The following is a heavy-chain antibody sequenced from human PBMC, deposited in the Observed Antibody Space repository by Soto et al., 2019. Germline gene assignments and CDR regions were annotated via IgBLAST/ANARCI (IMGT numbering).Heavy chain of an antibody. D-gene: IGHD3-10*01. Sequence: QVQLVESGGGVVQPGRSLSLSCAASGFTFSDYALHWVRQAPGKGLEWVALLSYNGGNEKYASSLKGRFTISRDNSKSTVYLQIHSLRPEDTAMYYCVRGDGLGSYLVDYWGQGALVTVSS. CDR1: GFTFSDYA. J-gene: IGHJ4*02. CDR3: VRGDGLGSYLVDY. CDR2: LSYNGGNE. V-gene: IGHV3-30-3*01.